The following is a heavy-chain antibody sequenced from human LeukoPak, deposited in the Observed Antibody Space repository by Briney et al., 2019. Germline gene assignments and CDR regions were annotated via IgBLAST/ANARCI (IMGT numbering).Heavy chain of an antibody. Sequence: GGSLRLSCAASGFTFSTYGIHWVRQAPGKGLEWVALIRFDGINKLYADSVKGRFTVSRDNSKNTVHLQMSSLRAEDTAVYYCAKIGLGSSSWWYFDYWGQGALVTVSS. D-gene: IGHD6-13*01. CDR1: GFTFSTYG. CDR2: IRFDGINK. CDR3: AKIGLGSSSWWYFDY. V-gene: IGHV3-30*02. J-gene: IGHJ4*02.